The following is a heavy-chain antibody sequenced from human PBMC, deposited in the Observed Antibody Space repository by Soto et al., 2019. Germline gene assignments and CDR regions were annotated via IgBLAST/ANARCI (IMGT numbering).Heavy chain of an antibody. CDR1: GFTFSSYG. CDR3: AGGYGDYPFDY. Sequence: PGGSLRLSCAASGFTFSSYGMHWVRQAPGKGLEWVAVIWYDGSNKYYADSVKGRFTISRDNSKNTLYLQMNSLRAEDTAVYYCAGGYGDYPFDYWGQGTLVTVSS. D-gene: IGHD4-17*01. J-gene: IGHJ4*02. CDR2: IWYDGSNK. V-gene: IGHV3-33*01.